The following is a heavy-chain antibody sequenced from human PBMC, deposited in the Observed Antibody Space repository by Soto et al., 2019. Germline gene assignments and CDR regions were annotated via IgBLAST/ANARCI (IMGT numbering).Heavy chain of an antibody. CDR1: GFTFNTFG. D-gene: IGHD3-10*01. CDR2: ISYDGSNK. CDR3: AKMGPGSYDLPPAS. V-gene: IGHV3-30*18. J-gene: IGHJ4*02. Sequence: QVQLVESGGGVVQPGTSLRLSCAASGFTFNTFGMHWVRQAPGKGLEWVAVISYDGSNKHYADSVKGRFTISRDNFKNTLYLQVSSLRPEDTPGYDCAKMGPGSYDLPPASWGQGTLVTVSS.